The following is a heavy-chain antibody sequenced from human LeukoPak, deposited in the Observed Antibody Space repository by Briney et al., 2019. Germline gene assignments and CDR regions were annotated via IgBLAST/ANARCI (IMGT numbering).Heavy chain of an antibody. Sequence: GGSLRLSCAASGFTFDDYAMHWVRQSPGKGLQWVSFISWDSRSVYYADSVKGRFAISRDNNKKSVFLQMNSLTAEDTAFYYCARDSQDCSASTCYFDYWGQGALVTVSA. J-gene: IGHJ4*02. V-gene: IGHV3-43D*03. CDR1: GFTFDDYA. CDR2: ISWDSRSV. CDR3: ARDSQDCSASTCYFDY. D-gene: IGHD2-15*01.